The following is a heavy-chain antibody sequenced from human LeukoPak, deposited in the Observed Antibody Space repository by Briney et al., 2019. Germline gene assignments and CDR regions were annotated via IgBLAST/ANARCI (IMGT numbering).Heavy chain of an antibody. J-gene: IGHJ4*02. V-gene: IGHV3-7*01. Sequence: GGSLRLSCAASGFTFSSYWMSWVRQAPGKGLEWVANIKQDGSAKYYVDSVKGRFTISRDNAKNSLYLQMNSLRAEDTAVYYCARDIDPRYSSSWYDYWGQGTLVTVSS. CDR2: IKQDGSAK. CDR3: ARDIDPRYSSSWYDY. D-gene: IGHD6-13*01. CDR1: GFTFSSYW.